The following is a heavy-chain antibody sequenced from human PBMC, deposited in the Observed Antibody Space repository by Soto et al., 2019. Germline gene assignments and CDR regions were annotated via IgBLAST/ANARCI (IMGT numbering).Heavy chain of an antibody. CDR2: IYHSGST. J-gene: IGHJ1*01. V-gene: IGHV4-4*02. D-gene: IGHD6-19*01. Sequence: QVQLQESGPGLVKPSGTLSLTCAVSSGSISSSNWWSWVRQPPGKGLEWIGEIYHSGSTNYNPSLKSRVTISVDKSKNQFSLKLSSVTAADTAVYYCARSSSMAGISSGYFQHWGQGTLVNVSS. CDR3: ARSSSMAGISSGYFQH. CDR1: SGSISSSNW.